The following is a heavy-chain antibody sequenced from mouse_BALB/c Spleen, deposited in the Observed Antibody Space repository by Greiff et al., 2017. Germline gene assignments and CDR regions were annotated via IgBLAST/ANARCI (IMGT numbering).Heavy chain of an antibody. CDR1: GYSITSDYA. CDR3: ARRDYFDY. Sequence: EVMLVESGPGLVKPSQSLSLTCTVTGYSITSDYAWNWIRQFPGNKLEWMGYISYSGSTSYNPSLKSRISITRDTSKNQFFLQLKSVTTEDTATYDCARRDYFDYWGQGTTLTVSS. J-gene: IGHJ2*01. V-gene: IGHV3-2*02. CDR2: ISYSGST.